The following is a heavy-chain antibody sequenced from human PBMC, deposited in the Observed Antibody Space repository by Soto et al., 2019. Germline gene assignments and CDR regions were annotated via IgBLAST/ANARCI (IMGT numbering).Heavy chain of an antibody. CDR2: ISGSGGST. J-gene: IGHJ3*02. CDR3: AKGPYGGNPVGAFDI. V-gene: IGHV3-23*01. D-gene: IGHD4-17*01. Sequence: VGSLRLSCAASGFTFSSYAMSWVRQAPGKGLEWVSAISGSGGSTYYADSVKGRFTISRDNSKSTLYLQMNSLRAEDTAVYYCAKGPYGGNPVGAFDIWGQGTMVTVSS. CDR1: GFTFSSYA.